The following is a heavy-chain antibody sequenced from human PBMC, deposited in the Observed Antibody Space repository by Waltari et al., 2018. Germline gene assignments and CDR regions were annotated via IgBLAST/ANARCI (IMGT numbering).Heavy chain of an antibody. D-gene: IGHD4-17*01. CDR1: GFTFSTYW. CDR2: IKQDGSEK. J-gene: IGHJ4*02. CDR3: ARDGDYGDYQASYYFDY. Sequence: EVQLVESGGGLVQPGGSLRLSCAASGFTFSTYWMNWVRQAPGKGVGWGANIKQDGSEKYYVDSVKGRFTISRDNAKNSLYLQMNSLRAEDTAVYYCARDGDYGDYQASYYFDYWGQGTLVTVSS. V-gene: IGHV3-7*01.